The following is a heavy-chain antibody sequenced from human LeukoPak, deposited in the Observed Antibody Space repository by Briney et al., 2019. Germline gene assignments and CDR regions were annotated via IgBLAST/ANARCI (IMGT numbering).Heavy chain of an antibody. Sequence: SQTLSLTCTVSGGSISSGGYCWSWIRQHPGKGLEWIGYIYYSGSTYYNPSLKSRVTISVDTSKNQFSLKLSSVTAADTAVYYCARDRRYDSSGYTDAFDIWGQGTMVTVSS. CDR1: GGSISSGGYC. CDR2: IYYSGST. CDR3: ARDRRYDSSGYTDAFDI. J-gene: IGHJ3*02. D-gene: IGHD3-22*01. V-gene: IGHV4-31*03.